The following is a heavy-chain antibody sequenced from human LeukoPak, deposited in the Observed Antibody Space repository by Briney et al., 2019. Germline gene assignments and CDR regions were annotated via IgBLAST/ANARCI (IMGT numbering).Heavy chain of an antibody. Sequence: SETLSLTCAIYGGSFSGYYWSWIRQPPGKGLEWIGEINHRGSTNYNPSLKSRVTISVDTSRNSFSLELSSVTAADTAVYYCARVGYCGGDCYPFDNWGQGTLTTISS. D-gene: IGHD2-21*02. CDR3: ARVGYCGGDCYPFDN. V-gene: IGHV4-34*01. J-gene: IGHJ4*02. CDR1: GGSFSGYY. CDR2: INHRGST.